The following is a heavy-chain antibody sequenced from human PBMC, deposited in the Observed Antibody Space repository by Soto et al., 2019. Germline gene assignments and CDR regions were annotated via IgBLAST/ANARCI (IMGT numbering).Heavy chain of an antibody. CDR3: VRDGTKTLRDWFDP. J-gene: IGHJ5*02. CDR2: FSLSGTT. V-gene: IGHV4-4*07. CDR1: GASITGTSY. Sequence: SETLSLTCTVSGASITGTSYWSWIRQPAGKGLEWIGRFSLSGTTNYNPSLRSRVTMSADVSKNQFSLKLRSVTAADTAVYYCVRDGTKTLRDWFDPWGQGISVTVSS. D-gene: IGHD1-1*01.